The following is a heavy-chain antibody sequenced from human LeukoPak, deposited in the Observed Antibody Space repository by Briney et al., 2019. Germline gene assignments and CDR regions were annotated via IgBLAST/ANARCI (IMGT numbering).Heavy chain of an antibody. Sequence: PGGSLRLSCAASGFTFSDYYMSWIRQAPGKGLEWVSCISSSGSIIYYTDSVKGRFTISRDNAKNSLYLQMNNLIADDTAVYYCVRALTDYDLNFDYWGQGTLVTVSS. CDR1: GFTFSDYY. D-gene: IGHD4-17*01. CDR2: ISSSGSII. J-gene: IGHJ4*02. CDR3: VRALTDYDLNFDY. V-gene: IGHV3-11*04.